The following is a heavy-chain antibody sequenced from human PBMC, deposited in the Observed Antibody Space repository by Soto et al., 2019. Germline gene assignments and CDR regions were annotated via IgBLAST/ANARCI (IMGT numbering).Heavy chain of an antibody. CDR2: IDYSGST. V-gene: IGHV4-59*08. D-gene: IGHD3-10*01. J-gene: IGHJ3*02. Sequence: QVQLQESGPGLVKPSETLSLTCTVSGGSISSYYWSWIRQPPGKVLEWIGYIDYSGSTNYNPSLQSRVSRSVDTPRNQSSLTLSSVTTADTAVYYCARRYGSFFDIWGQGTMVTVSS. CDR3: ARRYGSFFDI. CDR1: GGSISSYY.